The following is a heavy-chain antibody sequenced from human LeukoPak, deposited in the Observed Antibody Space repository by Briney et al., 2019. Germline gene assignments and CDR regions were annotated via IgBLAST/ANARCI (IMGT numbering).Heavy chain of an antibody. D-gene: IGHD6-13*01. CDR2: IRNDGTIK. Sequence: GGSLRLSCAASGFTFRTYGMHWVRQAPGKGLEWVAFIRNDGTIKYYADSVKGRFTISRDNSKNTLYLQMNSLRAEDTAVYYCAKTASSSWGYFDYWGQGTLVTVSS. CDR1: GFTFRTYG. V-gene: IGHV3-30*02. CDR3: AKTASSSWGYFDY. J-gene: IGHJ4*02.